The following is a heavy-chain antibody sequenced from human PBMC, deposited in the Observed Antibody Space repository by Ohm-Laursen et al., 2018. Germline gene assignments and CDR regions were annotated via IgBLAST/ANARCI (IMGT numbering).Heavy chain of an antibody. V-gene: IGHV3-9*01. CDR2: ITWNSGTI. D-gene: IGHD1-26*01. CDR3: AKMVGAWDFFDY. J-gene: IGHJ4*02. Sequence: SLRLSCAASGFTFSNYGMHWVRQAPGKGLEWVSGITWNSGTITYADSVKGRFTISRDNAKNSLYLQMNSLRAEDTALYYCAKMVGAWDFFDYWGQGTLITVSS. CDR1: GFTFSNYG.